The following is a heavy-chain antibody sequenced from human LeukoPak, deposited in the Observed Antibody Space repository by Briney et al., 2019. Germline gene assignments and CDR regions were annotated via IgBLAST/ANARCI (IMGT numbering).Heavy chain of an antibody. V-gene: IGHV3-48*02. CDR1: GFTFRNFN. J-gene: IGHJ4*02. Sequence: PGGSLSLSCAAAGFTFRNFNMNWVRQAPGKGLEWVSYISSSSSTIYYADSVKGRFTISRDNAKNSLYLQMNSLRDEDTAVYYCPRKVGYIDYWGQGTLVTVSS. D-gene: IGHD2-15*01. CDR2: ISSSSSTI. CDR3: PRKVGYIDY.